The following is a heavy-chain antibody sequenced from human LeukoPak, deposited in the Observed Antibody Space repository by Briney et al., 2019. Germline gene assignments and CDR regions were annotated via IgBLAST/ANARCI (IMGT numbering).Heavy chain of an antibody. CDR1: GYTFTGYY. Sequence: ASVKVSCKASGYTFTGYYMHWVRHAPGQGLEWMGWINPNSGGTNYAQKFQGRVTMTRDTSISTAYMELSRLRSDDTAVYYCARESYCSSTSCYAGGVASANWFDPWGQGTLVTVSS. V-gene: IGHV1-2*02. J-gene: IGHJ5*02. D-gene: IGHD2-2*01. CDR2: INPNSGGT. CDR3: ARESYCSSTSCYAGGVASANWFDP.